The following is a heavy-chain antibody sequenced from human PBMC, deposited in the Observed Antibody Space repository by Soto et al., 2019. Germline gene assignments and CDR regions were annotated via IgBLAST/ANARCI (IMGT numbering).Heavy chain of an antibody. Sequence: DVPLVESGGDLVQPGESLRLSCAASGFSFSNYDFHWVRHAPGKGLEWVSGIANTGDTYYAGSVKGRFTMYRVTGKNSLYLQMNRLRGGETAVYFCSWWAGGCDYWGQGALVTVSS. CDR3: SWWAGGCDY. D-gene: IGHD2-8*02. CDR1: GFSFSNYD. CDR2: IANTGDT. J-gene: IGHJ4*02. V-gene: IGHV3-13*01.